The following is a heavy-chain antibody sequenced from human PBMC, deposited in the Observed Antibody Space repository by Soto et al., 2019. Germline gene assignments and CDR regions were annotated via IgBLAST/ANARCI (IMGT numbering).Heavy chain of an antibody. Sequence: LKLSFAASGFTFTKYAMSWVRQAAGKVLEWVSTISGSGSGAATYYPSYADSVKGRFTISRDNSKNTVSLEMNSLRAEDTAVYYCAKDSIYYALSPSPGDWGQGTLVPVPS. D-gene: IGHD1-26*01. V-gene: IGHV3-23*01. CDR3: AKDSIYYALSPSPGD. CDR1: GFTFTKYA. CDR2: ISGSGSGAATYYP. J-gene: IGHJ4*02.